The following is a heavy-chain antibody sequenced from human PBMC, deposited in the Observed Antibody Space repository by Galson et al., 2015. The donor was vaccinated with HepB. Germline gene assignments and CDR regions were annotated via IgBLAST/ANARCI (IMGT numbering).Heavy chain of an antibody. CDR3: ARFGDSSGYGAFDI. V-gene: IGHV3-66*01. CDR2: IFSGDRT. CDR1: GFTVSSHY. Sequence: SLRISCAASGFTVSSHYFSWVRQAPGEGLEWVSLIFSGDRTYYGDSVKGRFTISRDNSKNTLYLQMNSLRAEETAVYYCARFGDSSGYGAFDIWGQGTMVTVSS. J-gene: IGHJ3*02. D-gene: IGHD3-22*01.